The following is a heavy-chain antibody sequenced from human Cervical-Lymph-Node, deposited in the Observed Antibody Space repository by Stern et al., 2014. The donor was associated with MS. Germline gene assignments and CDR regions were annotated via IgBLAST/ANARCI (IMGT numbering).Heavy chain of an antibody. J-gene: IGHJ6*02. CDR3: ARDRCRNWNKPCKFYYYGMDV. CDR1: GFTFSSYG. CDR2: LWYDGSKR. V-gene: IGHV3-33*01. Sequence: VQLVESGGGVVQPGTSLRVSCAASGFTFSSYGMHWVRQAPGKGLEWVGSLWYDGSKRYYADSVRGRFTISRDNSKNTLHLQMNSLRAEDTAVYYCARDRCRNWNKPCKFYYYGMDVWGRGTTVVVSS. D-gene: IGHD1/OR15-1a*01.